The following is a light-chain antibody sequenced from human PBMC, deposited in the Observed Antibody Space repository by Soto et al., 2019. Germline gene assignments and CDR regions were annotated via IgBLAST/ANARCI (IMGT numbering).Light chain of an antibody. CDR2: AAS. Sequence: DIHMTQSPSSLSASIGDRVTITCRASQSVRTHLNWYHQKPGKAPELLIYAASSLQAGVPSRFSGSGSGTDFTLTISSLHPEDFGDYYCQQSYSPPRTFGQGTNLEIK. CDR3: QQSYSPPRT. CDR1: QSVRTH. V-gene: IGKV1-39*01. J-gene: IGKJ2*01.